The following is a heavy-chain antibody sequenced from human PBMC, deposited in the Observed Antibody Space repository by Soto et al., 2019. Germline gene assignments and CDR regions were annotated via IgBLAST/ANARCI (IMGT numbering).Heavy chain of an antibody. CDR1: GFTVGSYA. V-gene: IGHV3-23*01. D-gene: IGHD6-13*01. CDR2: ISGSGDST. CDR3: AKSGDAAAGYFDY. Sequence: GGCLRLSCAASGFTVGSYAMSWVRQVPGKGLEWVSAISGSGDSTYYADSVKGRFTISRDNSKNTLYLQMNSLRAEDTAVYYCAKSGDAAAGYFDYWGQGTLVTVSS. J-gene: IGHJ4*02.